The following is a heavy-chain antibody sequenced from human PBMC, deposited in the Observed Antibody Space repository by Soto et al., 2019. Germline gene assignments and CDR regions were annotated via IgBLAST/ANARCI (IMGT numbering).Heavy chain of an antibody. D-gene: IGHD6-13*01. V-gene: IGHV1-8*01. CDR1: GYTFTSYD. J-gene: IGHJ6*03. CDR3: ARVGAAAGYLYYYYYMDV. CDR2: MNPNSGNT. Sequence: GASVKVSCKASGYTFTSYDINWVRQATGQGLEWMGWMNPNSGNTGYAQKFQGRVTMTRNTSISTAYMELSSLRSEDTAVYYCARVGAAAGYLYYYYYMDVWGKGTTVTVSS.